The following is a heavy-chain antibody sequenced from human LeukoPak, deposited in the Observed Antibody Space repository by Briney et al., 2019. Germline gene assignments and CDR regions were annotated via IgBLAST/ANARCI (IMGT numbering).Heavy chain of an antibody. V-gene: IGHV3-30*18. D-gene: IGHD3-10*01. Sequence: SGGSLRLSCAASGFTFSSYGMHWVRQAPGKGLEWVAVISYDGSNKYYADSVKGRFTISRDNSKNTLYLQMNSLRAEDTAVYYCAKDVYYGSGRSLDYWGQGTLVTVSS. CDR3: AKDVYYGSGRSLDY. J-gene: IGHJ4*02. CDR2: ISYDGSNK. CDR1: GFTFSSYG.